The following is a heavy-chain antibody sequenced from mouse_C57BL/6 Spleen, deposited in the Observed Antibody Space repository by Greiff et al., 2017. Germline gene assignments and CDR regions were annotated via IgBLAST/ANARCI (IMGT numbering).Heavy chain of an antibody. CDR1: GFSLTSYG. CDR3: AGYVDAMDY. CDR2: IWGGGIT. V-gene: IGHV2-5*01. D-gene: IGHD3-1*01. Sequence: VKLMESGPGLVQPSQSLSITCTVSGFSLTSYGVHWVRQSPGKGLEWLGVIWGGGITDYNAAFMSRLSITKDNSKSQVFFKMNSLQADDTAIYYCAGYVDAMDYWGQGTSVTVSS. J-gene: IGHJ4*01.